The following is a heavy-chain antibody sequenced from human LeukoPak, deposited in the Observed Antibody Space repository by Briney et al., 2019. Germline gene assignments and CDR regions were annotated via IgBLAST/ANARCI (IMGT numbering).Heavy chain of an antibody. CDR3: ARVDYVDEGWGY. V-gene: IGHV3-74*01. D-gene: IGHD3-16*01. J-gene: IGHJ4*02. CDR2: INSDGSST. CDR1: GFTFSSSW. Sequence: GGSLRLSCAASGFTFSSSWMHWVRQAPEKGLVWVSRINSDGSSTSYADSVKGRFTISGDNTKNSLYLQMDSLRAEDTALYYCARVDYVDEGWGYWGQGTLVTVSS.